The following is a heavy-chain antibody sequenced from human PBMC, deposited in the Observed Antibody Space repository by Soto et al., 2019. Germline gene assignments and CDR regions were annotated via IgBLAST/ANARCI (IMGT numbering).Heavy chain of an antibody. Sequence: PGESLKISCKGSGYSFTSYWIGWVRQVPGKGLEWMGVIYAGDSDTRYRPSFQGQVTSSADKSISNAYLQWSSLKASDTAMYYCARLDCSISFFLYYYYYSMVGRCQGISGNGS. V-gene: IGHV5-51*01. J-gene: IGHJ6*02. D-gene: IGHD2-2*01. CDR3: ARLDCSISFFLYYYYYSMVG. CDR2: IYAGDSDT. CDR1: GYSFTSYW.